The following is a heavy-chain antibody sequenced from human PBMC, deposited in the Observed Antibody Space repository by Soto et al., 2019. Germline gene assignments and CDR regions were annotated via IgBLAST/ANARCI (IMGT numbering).Heavy chain of an antibody. V-gene: IGHV4-59*01. Sequence: TLSLTCIVSGGSITYYYWSWIRQPPGKGLEYLGYIHYTGSTYYNPSLKSRATMSVDTSKNQFSLKLSSVTAADTAVYYCARVFTDSSGAFDYWGHGTLVTVSS. CDR1: GGSITYYY. CDR3: ARVFTDSSGAFDY. D-gene: IGHD5-18*01. J-gene: IGHJ4*01. CDR2: IHYTGST.